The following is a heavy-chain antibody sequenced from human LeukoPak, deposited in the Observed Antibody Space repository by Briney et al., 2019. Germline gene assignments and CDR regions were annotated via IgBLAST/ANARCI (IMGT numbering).Heavy chain of an antibody. CDR3: ARESYYDSSGYYENDAFDI. V-gene: IGHV1-46*01. Sequence: ASVKVSCKASGYTFASYYMHWVRQAPGQGLEWMGIINPSSGSTSYAQKFQGRVTMTRDTSTSTAYMELSSLRSEDTAVYYCARESYYDSSGYYENDAFDIWGQGTMVTVSS. CDR1: GYTFASYY. J-gene: IGHJ3*02. D-gene: IGHD3-22*01. CDR2: INPSSGST.